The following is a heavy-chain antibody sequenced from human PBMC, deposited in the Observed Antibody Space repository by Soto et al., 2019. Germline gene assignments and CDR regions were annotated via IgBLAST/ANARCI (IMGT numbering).Heavy chain of an antibody. CDR1: GFTFSSYA. J-gene: IGHJ6*02. CDR2: ISYDGSNK. CDR3: ARVRGSCSSTSCYRSGYYYGMDV. D-gene: IGHD2-2*01. Sequence: ESGGGVVQPGRSLRLSCAASGFTFSSYAMHWVRQAPGKGLEWVAVISYDGSNKYYADSVKGRFTISRDNSKNTLYLQMNRLRAEDTAVYYCARVRGSCSSTSCYRSGYYYGMDVWGQGTTVTVSS. V-gene: IGHV3-30-3*01.